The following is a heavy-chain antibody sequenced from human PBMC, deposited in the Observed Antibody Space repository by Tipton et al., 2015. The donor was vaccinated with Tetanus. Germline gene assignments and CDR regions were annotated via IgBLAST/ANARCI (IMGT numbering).Heavy chain of an antibody. J-gene: IGHJ4*02. Sequence: LRLSCAASGYIVSNNYMTWVRQPPGKALEWIGSIYYSGSTFYHPSLQSRVTISVDTSKNQFSLRLSSVTAADTAVYFCARHPPPYYYGSGSYLDYWGQGTPVTVSS. V-gene: IGHV4-39*01. CDR1: GYIVSNNY. D-gene: IGHD3-10*01. CDR2: IYYSGST. CDR3: ARHPPPYYYGSGSYLDY.